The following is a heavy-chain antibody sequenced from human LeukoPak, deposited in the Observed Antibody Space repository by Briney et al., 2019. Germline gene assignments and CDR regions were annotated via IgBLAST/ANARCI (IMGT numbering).Heavy chain of an antibody. Sequence: ASVKVSCKASGYTFTSYYIHWVRQAPGQGLEWMGIINPSGGTTVYAQNFQGRVIMTRDTSTSTAHMDLSSLRSEDAAVYYCAREPRPVGATSFGYYFDYWGQGTLVTVSS. CDR2: INPSGGTT. D-gene: IGHD1-26*01. CDR1: GYTFTSYY. J-gene: IGHJ4*02. V-gene: IGHV1-46*01. CDR3: AREPRPVGATSFGYYFDY.